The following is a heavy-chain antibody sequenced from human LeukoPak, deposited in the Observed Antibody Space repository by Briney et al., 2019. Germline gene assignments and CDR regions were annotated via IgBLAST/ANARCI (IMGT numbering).Heavy chain of an antibody. CDR2: IYTSGST. V-gene: IGHV4-61*02. D-gene: IGHD5-18*01. Sequence: PSETLSLTCTVSGGSISSGSYYWSWIRQPAGKGLEWIGRIYTSGSTNYNPSLKSRVTISVDTSKNQFSLKLSSVTAADTAVYYCARGINVDTAMVYFDYWGQGTLVTVSS. CDR3: ARGINVDTAMVYFDY. J-gene: IGHJ4*02. CDR1: GGSISSGSYY.